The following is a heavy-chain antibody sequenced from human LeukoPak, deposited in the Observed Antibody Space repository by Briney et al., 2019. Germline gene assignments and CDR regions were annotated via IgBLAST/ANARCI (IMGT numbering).Heavy chain of an antibody. CDR1: GFALTSYA. J-gene: IGHJ4*02. CDR3: AKVTYRSGSSPSESIR. Sequence: PGGSLRLSCAASGFALTSYAMSWVRQAPGQGLEWVSSISISGVSTYYADSVKGRFTISRDNSKNTLYLQMNSLRAEDTAVYYCAKVTYRSGSSPSESIRWGQGTLVTVSS. D-gene: IGHD1-26*01. V-gene: IGHV3-23*01. CDR2: ISISGVST.